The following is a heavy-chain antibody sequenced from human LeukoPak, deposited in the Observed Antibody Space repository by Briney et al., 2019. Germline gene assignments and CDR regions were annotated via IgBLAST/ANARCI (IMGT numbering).Heavy chain of an antibody. V-gene: IGHV1-69*04. D-gene: IGHD6-13*01. Sequence: VASVKVSCKASGGTFSSYAITWVRQAPGQGLEWMGRIIPILGIANYAQKFQGRVTITADKSTSTAYMELSSLRSEDTAVYYCANRLSVEHSSSWYGGYYYYGMDVWGQGTTVTVSS. CDR3: ANRLSVEHSSSWYGGYYYYGMDV. CDR1: GGTFSSYA. CDR2: IIPILGIA. J-gene: IGHJ6*02.